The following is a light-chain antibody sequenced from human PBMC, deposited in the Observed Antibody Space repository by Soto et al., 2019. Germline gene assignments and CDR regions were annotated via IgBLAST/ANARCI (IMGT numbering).Light chain of an antibody. Sequence: QSALTQPASVSGSPGQSITISCTGTSSEVGSYNLVSWYQQHPGKAPKLMIYEGSKRPSGFFNRFSGSKSGNTASLTISGLQAEDEADYYCCSYAGSSTYVFGTGTKVTVL. V-gene: IGLV2-23*01. CDR3: CSYAGSSTYV. CDR2: EGS. J-gene: IGLJ1*01. CDR1: SSEVGSYNL.